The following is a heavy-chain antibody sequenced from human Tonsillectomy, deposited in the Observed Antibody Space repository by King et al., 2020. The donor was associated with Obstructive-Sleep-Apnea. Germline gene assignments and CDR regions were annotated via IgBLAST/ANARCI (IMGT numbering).Heavy chain of an antibody. CDR1: GYTFTSSY. V-gene: IGHV1-46*01. CDR3: ARDPGSSGFDI. Sequence: VQLVESGAEVKKPGVSVMVSCKASGYTFTSSYIHWVRQAPGQGLEGMGIISPSDSSIIYAQNFQGRVTMTSDTSTSTVYMELSSLRPEDTAVYYCARDPGSSGFDIWGPGTMVTVSS. CDR2: ISPSDSSI. D-gene: IGHD2-2*01. J-gene: IGHJ3*02.